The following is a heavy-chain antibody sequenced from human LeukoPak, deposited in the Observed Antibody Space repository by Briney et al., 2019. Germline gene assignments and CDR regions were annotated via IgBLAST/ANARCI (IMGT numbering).Heavy chain of an antibody. J-gene: IGHJ4*02. Sequence: PSETLSLTCTVSGGSISSYYWSWIRQPPGKGLEWIGYIYYSGSTYYNPSLKSRVTISVDTSKNQFSLKLSSVTAADTAVYYCARESGVHNLDYWGQGTLVTVSS. V-gene: IGHV4-59*06. CDR2: IYYSGST. CDR3: ARESGVHNLDY. CDR1: GGSISSYY. D-gene: IGHD3-10*01.